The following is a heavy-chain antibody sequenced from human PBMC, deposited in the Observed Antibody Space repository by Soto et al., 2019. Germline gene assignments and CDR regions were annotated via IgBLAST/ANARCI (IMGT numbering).Heavy chain of an antibody. Sequence: QVQLQESGPGLVKPSQTLSLTCTVSGGSISSGAYYWSWIRQHPGKGLEWIGYIYYSGNTYYNPSLNSRVTISVDTSKNQFSLKLSSVTAADTAVYYCARVGLRLGDSFDYWGQGTLVSVSS. J-gene: IGHJ4*02. V-gene: IGHV4-31*03. CDR2: IYYSGNT. CDR1: GGSISSGAYY. CDR3: ARVGLRLGDSFDY. D-gene: IGHD3-16*01.